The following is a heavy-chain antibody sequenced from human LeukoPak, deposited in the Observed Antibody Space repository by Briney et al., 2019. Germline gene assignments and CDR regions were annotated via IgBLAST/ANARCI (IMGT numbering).Heavy chain of an antibody. CDR1: GYSISSGYY. D-gene: IGHD1-14*01. CDR3: FGTPGWLQGTSFDY. CDR2: IYHSGST. J-gene: IGHJ4*02. V-gene: IGHV4-38-2*01. Sequence: KPSETLSLTCAVSGYSISSGYYWGWIRQPPGKGLEWIGSIYHSGSTYYNPSLKSRVTISVDTSKNQFSLKLSSVTAADTAVYYCFGTPGWLQGTSFDYWSQGTLVTVSS.